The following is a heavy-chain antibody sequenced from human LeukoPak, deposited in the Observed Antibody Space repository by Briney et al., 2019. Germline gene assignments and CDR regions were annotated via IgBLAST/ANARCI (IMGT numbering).Heavy chain of an antibody. CDR2: ISSSSSTI. CDR1: GFTFSSYS. Sequence: GGSLRLSCAASGFTFSSYSMNWVRQAPGKGLEWVSYISSSSSTIYYADSVKGRFTISRDNAKNSLYLQMNSLRAEDTAVYYCARDQKQWLFEWYYYYYMDVWAKGPRSPSP. V-gene: IGHV3-48*01. D-gene: IGHD6-19*01. J-gene: IGHJ6*03. CDR3: ARDQKQWLFEWYYYYYMDV.